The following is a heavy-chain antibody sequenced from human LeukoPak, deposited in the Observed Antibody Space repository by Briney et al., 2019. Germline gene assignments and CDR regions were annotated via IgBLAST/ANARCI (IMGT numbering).Heavy chain of an antibody. V-gene: IGHV1-2*02. D-gene: IGHD1-14*01. J-gene: IGHJ5*02. CDR3: GWEGINLNCWFDP. CDR1: GYTFTGHY. CDR2: INPNSGGT. Sequence: GASVKVSCKASGYTFTGHYMHWVRQAPGQGLEWMGWINPNSGGTNYAQKFQGRVTMTRDTSISTAYMELSRLRSDDTAVYYWGWEGINLNCWFDPWGQGTLVSVSS.